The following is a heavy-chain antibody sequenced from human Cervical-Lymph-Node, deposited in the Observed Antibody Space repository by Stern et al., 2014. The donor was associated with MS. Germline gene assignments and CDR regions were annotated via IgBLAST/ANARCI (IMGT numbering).Heavy chain of an antibody. CDR2: INPNSAGT. CDR1: GYSFTGYD. Sequence: VQLVESGAEVKKPGASVKVSCKASGYSFTGYDMHWVRQAPGQGLDWMGRINPNSAGTNCHQKFEGRVTMTRDTSINTAYRELSRLRSGDTAVYYCATVGTSDYWGQGTLVTVSS. J-gene: IGHJ4*02. V-gene: IGHV1-2*06. CDR3: ATVGTSDY.